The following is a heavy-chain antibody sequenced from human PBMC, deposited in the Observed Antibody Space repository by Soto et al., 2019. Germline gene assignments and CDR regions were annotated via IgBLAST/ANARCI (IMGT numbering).Heavy chain of an antibody. J-gene: IGHJ4*02. CDR1: GLTVSDTF. CDR2: IYSGITT. V-gene: IGHV3-53*01. D-gene: IGHD3-22*01. Sequence: GGSLRLSCAASGLTVSDTFMSWVRQAPGKGLEWVSVIYSGITTHYADSVKGRFSMSRDNAKNTVYLQMSSLRAEDTAVYYCARTHYYDSTSLFDRSGQGTRVTVSS. CDR3: ARTHYYDSTSLFDR.